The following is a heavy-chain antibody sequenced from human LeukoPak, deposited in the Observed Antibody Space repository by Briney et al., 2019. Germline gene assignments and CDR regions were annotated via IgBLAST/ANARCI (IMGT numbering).Heavy chain of an antibody. Sequence: GSLRLSCAASGFTFSSNAMTWVRQAPGKGLECVSAITAGGTSTYYADSVKGRFTISRDSSRNTLYLQLNNLRAEDTAVYYCAKDTAVAGTFYFDYWGQGTLVTVSS. V-gene: IGHV3-23*01. CDR1: GFTFSSNA. CDR2: ITAGGTST. D-gene: IGHD6-19*01. CDR3: AKDTAVAGTFYFDY. J-gene: IGHJ4*02.